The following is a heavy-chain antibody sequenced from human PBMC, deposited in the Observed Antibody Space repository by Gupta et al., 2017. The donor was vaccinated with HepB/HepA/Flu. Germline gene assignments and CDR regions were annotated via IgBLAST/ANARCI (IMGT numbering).Heavy chain of an antibody. CDR2: IYYSGTT. V-gene: IGHV4-59*08. CDR1: GGSLSYYY. CDR3: ARTSRGNTYGFIYYDYGMDV. D-gene: IGHD5-18*01. J-gene: IGHJ6*02. Sequence: QVQLQESGPGLVKPSETLSLTCAISGGSLSYYYWSWIRQPSGKGLEWIGYIYYSGTTNYNPSLKSRVTISVDTSKNQFSLRLNSVTAADTAVYYCARTSRGNTYGFIYYDYGMDVWGQGTTVTVSS.